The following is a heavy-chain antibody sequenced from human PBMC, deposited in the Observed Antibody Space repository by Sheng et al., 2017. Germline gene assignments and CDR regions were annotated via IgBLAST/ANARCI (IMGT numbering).Heavy chain of an antibody. D-gene: IGHD1-7*01. CDR3: ARGRDDHYGKTGTGVFDY. J-gene: IGHJ4*01. CDR2: ISSSGSTI. CDR1: GFTFSSYE. V-gene: IGHV3-48*03. Sequence: EVQLVESGGGLVQPGGSLRLSCAASGFTFSSYEMNWVRQAPGKGLEWVSYISSSGSTIYYADSVKGHSPSPETTPRTQLYLQMNSLRAEDTAVYYCARGRDDHYGKTGTGVFDYVGPGTLVTVSS.